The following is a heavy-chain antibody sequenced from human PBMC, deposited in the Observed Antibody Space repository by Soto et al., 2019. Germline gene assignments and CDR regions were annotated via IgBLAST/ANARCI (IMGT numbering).Heavy chain of an antibody. CDR3: ARVGLSAADFDY. CDR1: GFILSANY. CDR2: IGGTSNVI. Sequence: GGSLRLSSEASGFILSANYMTWIRQAPGKGLEWVSYIGGTSNVIYYADSAKGRFTISRDNAKNSLYLQMNSLRAEDTAVYYCARVGLSAADFDYWGQGAPVTVSS. V-gene: IGHV3-11*01. D-gene: IGHD6-25*01. J-gene: IGHJ4*02.